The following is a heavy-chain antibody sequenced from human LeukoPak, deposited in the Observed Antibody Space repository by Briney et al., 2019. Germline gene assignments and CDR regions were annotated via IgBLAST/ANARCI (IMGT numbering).Heavy chain of an antibody. D-gene: IGHD1-26*01. V-gene: IGHV3-11*04. CDR1: GFPFSYYY. CDR3: ARDPYSGNYGAYYYYYMDV. Sequence: GGSLRLSCAASGFPFSYYYMSWIRQAPGKGLEWVSYISYSDNTIYYADSVKGRFTISRDNAKNSLYLQMNSLRAEDTAVYYCARDPYSGNYGAYYYYYMDVWGKGTTVTISS. CDR2: ISYSDNTI. J-gene: IGHJ6*03.